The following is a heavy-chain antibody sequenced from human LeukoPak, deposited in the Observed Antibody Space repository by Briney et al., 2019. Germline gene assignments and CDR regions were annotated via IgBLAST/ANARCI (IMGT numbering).Heavy chain of an antibody. CDR3: AKEGYCSSTSCYNLDY. CDR1: GFTFSSYA. V-gene: IGHV3-23*01. J-gene: IGHJ4*02. Sequence: GGSLRLSCAVSGFTFSSYAMSWVRQAPGKGLEWVSAISGSGGSTYYADSVKGRFTISRDNSKNTLYLQMNSLRAEDTAVYYCAKEGYCSSTSCYNLDYWGQGTLVTVSS. CDR2: ISGSGGST. D-gene: IGHD2-2*02.